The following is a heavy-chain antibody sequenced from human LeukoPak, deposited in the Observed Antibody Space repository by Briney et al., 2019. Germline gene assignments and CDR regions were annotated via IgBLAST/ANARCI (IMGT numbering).Heavy chain of an antibody. J-gene: IGHJ3*02. CDR1: GFHFSNFG. CDR3: ARGSSSWYKDAFDI. CDR2: ISSSGSTI. Sequence: GGSLRLSCAGSGFHFSNFGMHWVRQAPGKGLEWVSYISSSGSTIYYADSVKGRFTISRDNAKNSLYLQMNSLRAEDTAVYYCARGSSSWYKDAFDIWGQGTMVTVSS. D-gene: IGHD6-13*01. V-gene: IGHV3-48*04.